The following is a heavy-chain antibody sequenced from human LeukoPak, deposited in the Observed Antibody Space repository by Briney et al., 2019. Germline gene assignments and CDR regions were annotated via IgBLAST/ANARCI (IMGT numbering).Heavy chain of an antibody. Sequence: PSQTLSLTCTVSGGSISSGGSIGSFYWSWIRQPAGKGLEWIGRIDAGGSTNYNPSLRGRVTISVDTSKNQFSLRLISVTAADAAVYYCARDRITGATCDYKYYYMEVWGKGTTVTVSS. CDR2: IDAGGST. V-gene: IGHV4-61*02. J-gene: IGHJ6*03. CDR3: ARDRITGATCDYKYYYMEV. D-gene: IGHD7-27*01. CDR1: GGSISSGGSIGSFY.